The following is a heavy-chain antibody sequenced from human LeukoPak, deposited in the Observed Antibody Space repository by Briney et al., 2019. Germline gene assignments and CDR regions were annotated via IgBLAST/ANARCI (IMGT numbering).Heavy chain of an antibody. CDR1: GYTFTCYG. CDR3: ARDLGIAAVNDAFDI. J-gene: IGHJ3*02. CDR2: ISAYNGNT. Sequence: ASVKVSCKASGYTFTCYGISWVRQAPGQGLEWMGWISAYNGNTNYAQKLQGRVTMTTDTSTSTAYMELRSLRSDDTAVYYCARDLGIAAVNDAFDIWGQGTMVTVSS. V-gene: IGHV1-18*01. D-gene: IGHD6-13*01.